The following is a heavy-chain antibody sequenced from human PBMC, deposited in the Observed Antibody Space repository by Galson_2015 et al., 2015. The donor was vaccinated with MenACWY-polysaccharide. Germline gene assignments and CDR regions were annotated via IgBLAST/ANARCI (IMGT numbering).Heavy chain of an antibody. CDR3: AKNYYDSSGYAADAFDI. CDR2: ISWNSGSI. Sequence: SLRLSCAASGFTFDNYAMHWVRQAPGKGLEWVSGISWNSGSIGYAGSVKGRFTISRDNAKNSLYLQMNSLRAEDTALYYCAKNYYDSSGYAADAFDIWGQGTMVTVSS. V-gene: IGHV3-9*01. J-gene: IGHJ3*02. CDR1: GFTFDNYA. D-gene: IGHD3-22*01.